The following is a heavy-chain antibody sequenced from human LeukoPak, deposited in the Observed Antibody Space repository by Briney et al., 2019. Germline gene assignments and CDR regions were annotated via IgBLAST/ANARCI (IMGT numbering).Heavy chain of an antibody. D-gene: IGHD3-9*01. CDR3: ARQRYDILTGYWRRQSNWFDP. CDR2: IYYSGST. J-gene: IGHJ5*02. V-gene: IGHV4-59*08. CDR1: GGSISSYY. Sequence: SETLSLTCTDSGGSISSYYWSWIRQPPGKGLEWIGYIYYSGSTNYNPSLKSRVTISVDTSKNQFSLKLSSVTAADTAVYYCARQRYDILTGYWRRQSNWFDPWGQGTLVTVSS.